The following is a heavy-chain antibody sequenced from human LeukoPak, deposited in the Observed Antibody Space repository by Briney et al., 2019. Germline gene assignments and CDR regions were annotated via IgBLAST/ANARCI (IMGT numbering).Heavy chain of an antibody. CDR2: ISPGGADT. D-gene: IGHD4-17*01. V-gene: IGHV3-23*01. CDR3: AKQYIVTTWYWFGS. Sequence: GGSLRLSCSASGFTFSSFAMNWVRQAPGKGLEWVSSISPGGADTYYADSVEGRFTTYRDNSKNTLSLQMNSLRAEDTAVYYCAKQYIVTTWYWFGSWGQGTLVTVSS. CDR1: GFTFSSFA. J-gene: IGHJ5*01.